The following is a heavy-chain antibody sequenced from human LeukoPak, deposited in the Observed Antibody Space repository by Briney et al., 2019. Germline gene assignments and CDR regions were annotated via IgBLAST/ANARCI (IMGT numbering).Heavy chain of an antibody. CDR2: IIPIFGTA. CDR1: GYTFTSYD. Sequence: SVKVSCKASGYTFTSYDINWVRQATGQGLEWMGGIIPIFGTANYAQKFQGRVTITADESTSTAYMELSSLRSEDTAVYYCARTGLAPSDYYFDYWGQGTLVTVSS. J-gene: IGHJ4*02. CDR3: ARTGLAPSDYYFDY. V-gene: IGHV1-69*13. D-gene: IGHD3/OR15-3a*01.